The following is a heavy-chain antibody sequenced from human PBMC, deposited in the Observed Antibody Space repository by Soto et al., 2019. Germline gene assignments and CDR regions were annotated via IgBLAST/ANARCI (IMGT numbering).Heavy chain of an antibody. Sequence: PSETLSLTCTVSGGSISSYYWSWIRQPPGKGLEWIGYIYYSGSTNYNPSLKSRVTISVDTSKNQFSLKLSSVTAADTAVYYCARAPTYAAAFDIWGQGTMVTVSS. CDR1: GGSISSYY. CDR2: IYYSGST. CDR3: ARAPTYAAAFDI. V-gene: IGHV4-59*01. J-gene: IGHJ3*02. D-gene: IGHD2-2*01.